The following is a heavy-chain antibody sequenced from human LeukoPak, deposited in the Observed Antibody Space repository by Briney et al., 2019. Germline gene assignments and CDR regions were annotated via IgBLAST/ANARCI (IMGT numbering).Heavy chain of an antibody. V-gene: IGHV5-51*01. Sequence: GESLKISCKGSGYSFTSYWDGWVRQMPGKGLEWMGIIYPGDSDTRYSPSFQGQVTISADKSISTAYLQWSSLKASDTAMYYCARLRSLVVPAATLFDYWGQGTLVTVSS. CDR2: IYPGDSDT. CDR1: GYSFTSYW. D-gene: IGHD2-2*01. J-gene: IGHJ4*02. CDR3: ARLRSLVVPAATLFDY.